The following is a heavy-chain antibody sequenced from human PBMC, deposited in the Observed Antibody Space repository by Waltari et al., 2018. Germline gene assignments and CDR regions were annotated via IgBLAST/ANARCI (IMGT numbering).Heavy chain of an antibody. CDR2: MRSKTYGGAP. J-gene: IGHJ4*02. V-gene: IGHV3-49*04. CDR3: TRADGMTDLDY. CDR1: GYNFVDFA. Sequence: EVQLAESGGGWVQPGRSRRPSCTAYGYNFVDFAMPGVRQVPGKGLEWVGFMRSKTYGGAPEYAASVKGRFTISRDDSKSVAYLQMNSLRTEDTALYYCTRADGMTDLDYWGQGALVTVSS.